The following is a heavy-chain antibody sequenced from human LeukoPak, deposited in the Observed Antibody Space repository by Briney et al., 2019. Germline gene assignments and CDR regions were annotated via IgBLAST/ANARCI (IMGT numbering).Heavy chain of an antibody. Sequence: GGSLRLSCAASGFTFSSYGMHWDRQAPGKGLEWVAVISYDGSNKYYADSVKGRFTISRDNSKNTLYLQMNSLRAEDTAVYYCAKDSGSGPVDYWGQGTLVTVSS. CDR2: ISYDGSNK. J-gene: IGHJ4*02. D-gene: IGHD6-19*01. V-gene: IGHV3-30*18. CDR3: AKDSGSGPVDY. CDR1: GFTFSSYG.